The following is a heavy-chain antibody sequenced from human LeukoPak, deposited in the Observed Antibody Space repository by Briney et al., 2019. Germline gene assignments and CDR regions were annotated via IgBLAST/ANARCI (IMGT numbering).Heavy chain of an antibody. D-gene: IGHD3-22*01. Sequence: SETLSLTCTVSGGSISGSSYYWSWIRQPPGKGLEWIGYIYYSGSTNYNPSLKSRVTISVDTSKNQFSLKLSSVTTADTAVYYCASYSYYYDSSGYFDYWGQGTLVTVSS. CDR1: GGSISGSSYY. CDR3: ASYSYYYDSSGYFDY. CDR2: IYYSGST. V-gene: IGHV4-61*01. J-gene: IGHJ4*02.